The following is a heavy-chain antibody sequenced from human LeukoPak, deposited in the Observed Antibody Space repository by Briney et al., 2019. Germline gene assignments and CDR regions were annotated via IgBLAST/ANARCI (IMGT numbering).Heavy chain of an antibody. J-gene: IGHJ4*02. CDR1: GYTFPSYW. CDR3: ARGRSGWSDFDY. V-gene: IGHV5-51*01. D-gene: IGHD6-19*01. Sequence: GESLKISCKGSGYTFPSYWIGWVRQMRGKGLEWRGIIYPDDSDTRYSPSFQRPLTISDDKSISSASLQWSSLKASDTAIYYCARGRSGWSDFDYWGQGTLVTVSS. CDR2: IYPDDSDT.